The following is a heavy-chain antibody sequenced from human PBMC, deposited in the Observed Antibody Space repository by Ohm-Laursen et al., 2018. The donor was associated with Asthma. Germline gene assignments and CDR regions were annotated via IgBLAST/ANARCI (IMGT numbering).Heavy chain of an antibody. Sequence: SLRLSCAASGFPFSSYNMNWVRQAPGKGLEWVSSISSSSSYIYYADSVKGRFTISRDNARNSLYLQMNSLRAEDTAVYYCARAGVTSWRNVNWFDPWGQGTLVTVSS. CDR1: GFPFSSYN. J-gene: IGHJ5*02. CDR3: ARAGVTSWRNVNWFDP. CDR2: ISSSSSYI. D-gene: IGHD4-11*01. V-gene: IGHV3-21*01.